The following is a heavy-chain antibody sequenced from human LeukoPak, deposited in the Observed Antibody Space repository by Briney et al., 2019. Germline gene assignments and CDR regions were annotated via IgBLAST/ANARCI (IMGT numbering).Heavy chain of an antibody. D-gene: IGHD3-3*01. CDR2: IYYSGST. Sequence: SETLSLTCTVSGGSISSYYWSWIRQPPGKGLEWIGYIYYSGSTNYNPSLKSRVTISVDTSKNQFSLKLSSVTAADPAVYYCARAYYDFWSGDHNWFDPWGQGTLVTVSS. CDR1: GGSISSYY. CDR3: ARAYYDFWSGDHNWFDP. J-gene: IGHJ5*02. V-gene: IGHV4-59*01.